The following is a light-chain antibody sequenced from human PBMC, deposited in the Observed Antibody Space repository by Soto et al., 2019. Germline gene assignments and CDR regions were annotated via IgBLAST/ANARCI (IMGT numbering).Light chain of an antibody. J-gene: IGKJ1*01. V-gene: IGKV2-28*01. CDR3: MQPLQSWT. CDR1: QSLLHSNGYNY. Sequence: DIGMTQSRLSLTVTPGEQASIYCRSSQSLLHSNGYNYLDWYLQKPGQSPQLLIYLGSNRASGVPDRFSGSGSGTDFTLKISRVEAEDVGVYYCMQPLQSWTVGQGTKVDSK. CDR2: LGS.